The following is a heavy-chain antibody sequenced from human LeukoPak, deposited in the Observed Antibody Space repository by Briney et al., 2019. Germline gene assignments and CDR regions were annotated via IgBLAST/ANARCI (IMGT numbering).Heavy chain of an antibody. CDR2: IYYSGST. CDR1: GGSISSYY. CDR3: ARGVYSYGTYHDAFDI. V-gene: IGHV4-59*01. D-gene: IGHD5-18*01. Sequence: SETLSLTCTVSGGSISSYYWSWIRQPPGKGLEWIGYIYYSGSTNYNPSLKSRVTISVDTSKNQFSLKLSSVTAADTAVYYCARGVYSYGTYHDAFDIWGQGTMVTVSS. J-gene: IGHJ3*02.